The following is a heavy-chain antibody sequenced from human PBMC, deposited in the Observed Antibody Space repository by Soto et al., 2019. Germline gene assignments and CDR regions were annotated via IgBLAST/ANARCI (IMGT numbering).Heavy chain of an antibody. V-gene: IGHV3-23*01. J-gene: IGHJ4*02. D-gene: IGHD1-26*01. Sequence: PGGSLRLSCAVSGFTFSTYAMNWVRQAPGKGLEWLSLISGSVSGTYYADSVKGRFTISRDNSENTLYLQMNSLRAEDTAVYYCAKDKGNTILGASRGFDHWGQGTLVTVSS. CDR3: AKDKGNTILGASRGFDH. CDR2: ISGSVSGT. CDR1: GFTFSTYA.